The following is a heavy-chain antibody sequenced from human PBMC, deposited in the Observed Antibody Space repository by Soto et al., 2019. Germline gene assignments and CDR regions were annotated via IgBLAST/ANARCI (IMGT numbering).Heavy chain of an antibody. J-gene: IGHJ4*02. CDR1: GFTFSSYA. CDR3: AKDSTSTIFGVVPN. Sequence: GGSLRLSCAASGFTFSSYAMSWVRQAPGKGLEWVSAISGSGGSTYYADPVKGRFTISRDNSRNTLYLQMNSLRAEDTAVYYCAKDSTSTIFGVVPNWGQGTLVTVS. V-gene: IGHV3-23*01. CDR2: ISGSGGST. D-gene: IGHD3-3*01.